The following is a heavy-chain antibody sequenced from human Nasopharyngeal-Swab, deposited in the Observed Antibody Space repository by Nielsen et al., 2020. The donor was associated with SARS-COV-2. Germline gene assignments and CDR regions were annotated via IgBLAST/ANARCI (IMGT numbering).Heavy chain of an antibody. V-gene: IGHV1-3*01. Sequence: ASVKLSCKASGYTFTSYAMHLVRQAPGQRLEWMGWINAGNGNTKYSQKFQGRVTITRDTSASTAYMELSSLRYEDTAVYYCARAPYQCGSPGNWFDPWGQGTLVTVSS. CDR1: GYTFTSYA. CDR3: ARAPYQCGSPGNWFDP. J-gene: IGHJ5*02. D-gene: IGHD3-10*01. CDR2: INAGNGNT.